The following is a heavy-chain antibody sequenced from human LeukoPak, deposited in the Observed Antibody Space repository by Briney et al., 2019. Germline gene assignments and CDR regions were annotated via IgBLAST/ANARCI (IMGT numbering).Heavy chain of an antibody. Sequence: GGSLRLSCAVSGLTFSNAWMSWVRQAPGKGLEWVGRIKSKTDGGTTDYAAPVKGRFTISRDDSKNTLYLQMNSLKTEDTAVYYCTTGPLQFSSGWTWGYYFDYWGQGTLVTVSS. CDR3: TTGPLQFSSGWTWGYYFDY. CDR1: GLTFSNAW. D-gene: IGHD6-19*01. V-gene: IGHV3-15*01. CDR2: IKSKTDGGTT. J-gene: IGHJ4*02.